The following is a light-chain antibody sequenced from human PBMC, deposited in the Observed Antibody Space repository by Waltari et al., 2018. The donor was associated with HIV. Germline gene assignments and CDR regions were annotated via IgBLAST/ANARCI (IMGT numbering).Light chain of an antibody. CDR1: SGHSSYA. CDR2: LNSDGSH. Sequence: QLVLTQSPSASASLGASVKLTCTLSSGHSSYAIAWHQQQPEKGPRYLMKLNSDGSHSKGEGVPERFSDSSSWAERYLTISCLQSEGEAYDCCQTWDTGILFGGGTKLTVL. J-gene: IGLJ2*01. V-gene: IGLV4-69*01. CDR3: QTWDTGIL.